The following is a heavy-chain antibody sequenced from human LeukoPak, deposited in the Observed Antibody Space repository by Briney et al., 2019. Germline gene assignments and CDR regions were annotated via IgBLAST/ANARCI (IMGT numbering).Heavy chain of an antibody. D-gene: IGHD4-23*01. J-gene: IGHJ4*02. CDR1: GGSISSGDYY. V-gene: IGHV4-30-4*01. CDR2: IYYSGST. CDR3: AREVSRWPYYFDY. Sequence: SETLSLTCTVSGGSISSGDYYWSWIRQPPGKGLEWIGYIYYSGSTYYNPSLKSRVTISVGTSKNQFSLKLSSVTATDTAVYYCAREVSRWPYYFDYWGQGTLVTVSS.